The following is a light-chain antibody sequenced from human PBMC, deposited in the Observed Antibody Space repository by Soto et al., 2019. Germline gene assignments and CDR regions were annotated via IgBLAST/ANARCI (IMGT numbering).Light chain of an antibody. CDR3: QQLFDSPIT. CDR2: AAS. V-gene: IGKV1-9*01. Sequence: DTQITTCPSFLSPSIGDNFTITCLASQVISTSLAWYQVKPGKAPKLLIYAASTLESGVPSRFSATVSGTEFSLTITSLQPEDFATYYCQQLFDSPITFGQGTRLEI. J-gene: IGKJ5*01. CDR1: QVISTS.